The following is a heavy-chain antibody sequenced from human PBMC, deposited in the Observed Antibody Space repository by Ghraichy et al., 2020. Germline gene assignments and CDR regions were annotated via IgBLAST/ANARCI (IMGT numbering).Heavy chain of an antibody. CDR2: TYYRSKWYN. V-gene: IGHV6-1*01. Sequence: SQTLSLTCAISGDSVTSNSAVWNWIRQSPSRGLEWLGRTYYRSKWYNEYAVSVKSRMTMNSDTSKNELSLQLSAVTPEDTATYYCVRDHHGPTRYGLDVWGQGTTVTVSS. D-gene: IGHD1-14*01. CDR3: VRDHHGPTRYGLDV. J-gene: IGHJ6*02. CDR1: GDSVTSNSAV.